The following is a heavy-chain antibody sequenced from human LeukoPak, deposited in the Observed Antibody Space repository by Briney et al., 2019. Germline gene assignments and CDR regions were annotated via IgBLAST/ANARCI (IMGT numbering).Heavy chain of an antibody. CDR1: GFTFSSYS. J-gene: IGHJ4*02. D-gene: IGHD5-12*01. Sequence: GGSLRLSCAASGFTFSSYSMNWVRQAPGKGLEWVSSISSSSSYIYYADSVKGRFTISRDNAKNSLYLQMNSLRAEDTAVYYCARDLSGYAATFDYWGQGTLVTVSS. CDR3: ARDLSGYAATFDY. CDR2: ISSSSSYI. V-gene: IGHV3-21*01.